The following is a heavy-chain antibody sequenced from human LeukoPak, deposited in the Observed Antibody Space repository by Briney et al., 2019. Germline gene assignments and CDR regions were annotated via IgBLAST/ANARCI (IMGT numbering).Heavy chain of an antibody. D-gene: IGHD3-9*01. CDR2: INTNTGNP. CDR3: ARDRDAFGWPYYFDY. J-gene: IGHJ4*02. V-gene: IGHV7-4-1*02. CDR1: GYTFTSYG. Sequence: ASVKVSCKASGYTFTSYGISWVRQAPGQGLEWMGWINTNTGNPTYAQGFTGRFVFSLDTSVSTAYLQISSLKAEDTAVHYCARDRDAFGWPYYFDYWGQGTLVTVSS.